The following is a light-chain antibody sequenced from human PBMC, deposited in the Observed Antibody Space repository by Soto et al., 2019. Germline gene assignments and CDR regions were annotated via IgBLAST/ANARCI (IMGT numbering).Light chain of an antibody. CDR2: KAS. CDR3: QQYNSYWT. V-gene: IGKV1-5*03. J-gene: IGKJ1*01. CDR1: QNINTW. Sequence: DIQMTQSPSTLSASVGDRVTITCRVSQNINTWLAWYQQKPGKAPNLLIYKASTLESGVPSRFNGSGSGTEFTLTISSLQPADFATYYCQQYNSYWTFGPGTKVDIK.